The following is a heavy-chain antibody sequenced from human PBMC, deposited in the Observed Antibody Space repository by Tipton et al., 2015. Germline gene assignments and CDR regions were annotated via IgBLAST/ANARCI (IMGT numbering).Heavy chain of an antibody. CDR1: GGSISSSSYY. J-gene: IGHJ6*02. CDR2: INYNDGS. V-gene: IGHV4-61*01. D-gene: IGHD5-24*01. CDR3: ARDVEHGMDV. Sequence: TLSLTCTVSGGSISSSSYYWGWIRQPPGKGLEWIGNINYNDGSNYTPSLKGRVTISVDTSKNQFSLMLRSVTAADTAVYYCARDVEHGMDVWGQGTTVTVSS.